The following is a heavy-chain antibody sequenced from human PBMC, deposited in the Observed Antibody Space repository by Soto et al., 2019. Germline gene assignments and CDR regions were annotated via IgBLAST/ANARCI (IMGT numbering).Heavy chain of an antibody. J-gene: IGHJ4*02. V-gene: IGHV1-2*02. CDR2: INPDSGAT. CDR1: GYSFTGYY. Sequence: HEHLVQTGAEVKRPGASLKVSCKASGYSFTGYYIHWVRQAPGQGLEWMGWINPDSGATNYAQNFQGRVTLTSDTSISTASMDLTSLTSDDTAVYYCARGDYGTGGYPFPYFAYWGLGTLVIVSS. D-gene: IGHD2-8*02. CDR3: ARGDYGTGGYPFPYFAY.